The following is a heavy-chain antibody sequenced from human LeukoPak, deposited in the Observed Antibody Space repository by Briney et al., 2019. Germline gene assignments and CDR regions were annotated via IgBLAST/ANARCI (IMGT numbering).Heavy chain of an antibody. Sequence: GGSLRLSCTVSGFTLSSYEMTWFRQAPGKGLEWVSSIGYSGGDTHYADSVKGRFTISRDNSKNTLYLQMNSLRAEDTAVYYCAKDGSRRLGIAVDWGQGTLVTVSS. CDR1: GFTLSSYE. V-gene: IGHV3-23*01. D-gene: IGHD6-19*01. CDR3: AKDGSRRLGIAVD. J-gene: IGHJ4*02. CDR2: IGYSGGDT.